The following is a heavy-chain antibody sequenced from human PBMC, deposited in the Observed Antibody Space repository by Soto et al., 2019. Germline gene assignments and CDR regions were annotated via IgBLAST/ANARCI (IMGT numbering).Heavy chain of an antibody. CDR2: ISAYNGNT. D-gene: IGHD2-21*02. Sequence: GASVKVSCKASGYTFTSYGISWVRQAPGQGLEWMGWISAYNGNTNYAQKLQGRVTMTTDTSTSTAYMELRSLGSDDTAVYYCAREVVVTAEPHFDYWGQGTLVTSPQ. V-gene: IGHV1-18*04. CDR1: GYTFTSYG. J-gene: IGHJ4*02. CDR3: AREVVVTAEPHFDY.